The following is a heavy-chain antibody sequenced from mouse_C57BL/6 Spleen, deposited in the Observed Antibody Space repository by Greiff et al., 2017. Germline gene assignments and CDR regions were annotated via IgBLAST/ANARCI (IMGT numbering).Heavy chain of an antibody. J-gene: IGHJ4*01. CDR1: GYSFTGYY. Sequence: EVQLQQSGPELVKPGASVKISCKASGYSFTGYYMNWVKQSPEKSLEWIGEINPSTGGTTSNQKFKAKATLTVDKSSSTAYMQLKSLTSEDSAVYYCARRSYSNDGDYWGQGASGTVSS. CDR3: ARRSYSNDGDY. V-gene: IGHV1-42*01. CDR2: INPSTGGT. D-gene: IGHD2-12*01.